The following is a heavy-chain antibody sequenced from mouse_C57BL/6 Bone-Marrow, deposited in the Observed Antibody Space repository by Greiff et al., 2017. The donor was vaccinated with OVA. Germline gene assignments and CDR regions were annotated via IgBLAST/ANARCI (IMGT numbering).Heavy chain of an antibody. V-gene: IGHV1-7*01. CDR2: LNPSSGYT. D-gene: IGHD3-2*02. CDR3: ARRAQAPTYAMDY. J-gene: IGHJ4*01. Sequence: VQLQESGAELANPGASVKLSCKASGYTFTSYWMHWVKPRPGQGLEWIGYLNPSSGYTKYNQKFKDKATLTADKSSSTAYMQLSSLTYEDSAVYYCARRAQAPTYAMDYWGQGTSGTVSS. CDR1: GYTFTSYW.